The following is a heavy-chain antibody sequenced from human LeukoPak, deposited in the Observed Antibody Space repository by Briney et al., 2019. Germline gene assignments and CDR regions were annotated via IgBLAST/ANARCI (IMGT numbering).Heavy chain of an antibody. D-gene: IGHD2-8*02. CDR1: GFTFSSYD. Sequence: PGGSLRLSCAASGFTFSSYDMHWVRQATGKGLEWVSAIGTAGDTYYPGSVKGRFTISRDNADNSLYLEMTNRRVEDTAVYFCASRYCTGVNCFAASYMCMDVWGKGTTVTVSS. V-gene: IGHV3-13*01. CDR3: ASRYCTGVNCFAASYMCMDV. J-gene: IGHJ6*03. CDR2: IGTAGDT.